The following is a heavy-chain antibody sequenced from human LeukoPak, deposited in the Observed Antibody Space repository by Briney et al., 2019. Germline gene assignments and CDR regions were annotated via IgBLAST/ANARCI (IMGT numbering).Heavy chain of an antibody. D-gene: IGHD5-12*01. J-gene: IGHJ3*02. V-gene: IGHV4-59*08. CDR2: IFNSGST. CDR3: ARRRRGYNGYEDAFDI. CDR1: GGSISSYY. Sequence: SETLSLTCTVSGGSISSYYWSWIRQPPGKGLGWIGYIFNSGSTNYNPSLKSRVTISVHTSKNQFSLKVSSVTAADTAVYYCARRRRGYNGYEDAFDIWGQGTMVTVSS.